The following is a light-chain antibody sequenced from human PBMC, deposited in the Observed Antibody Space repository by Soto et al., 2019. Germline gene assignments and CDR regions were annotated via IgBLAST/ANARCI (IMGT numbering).Light chain of an antibody. CDR2: SNY. Sequence: QSVLTQPPSATGTPGQRVTIYCSGSSSTFGSNYVYWYQQFPGTAPKLLIYSNYQRPSGVPDRFTGSKSGTTASLAISGLRSEDEAEYYCAAWDDNSWVFGGGTKLTVL. V-gene: IGLV1-47*02. J-gene: IGLJ3*02. CDR3: AAWDDNSWV. CDR1: SSTFGSNY.